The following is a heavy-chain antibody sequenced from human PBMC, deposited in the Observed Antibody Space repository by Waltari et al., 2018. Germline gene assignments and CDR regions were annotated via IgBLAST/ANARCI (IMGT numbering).Heavy chain of an antibody. D-gene: IGHD3-16*01. Sequence: GQLVEAGGGVVQRGRSLRVSCAAPGFTYSSYALHWERQAPGKGLEWVAVISYDGSNKYYADSVKCRFTISRDNSKNTLYLQMNSLRAEDTAVYYCARGNDYDYVLDYWGQRTLVTVSS. V-gene: IGHV3-30-3*01. J-gene: IGHJ4*02. CDR1: GFTYSSYA. CDR2: ISYDGSNK. CDR3: ARGNDYDYVLDY.